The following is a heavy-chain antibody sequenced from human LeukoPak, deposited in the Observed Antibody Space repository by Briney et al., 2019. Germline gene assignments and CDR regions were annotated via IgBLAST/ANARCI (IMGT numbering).Heavy chain of an antibody. D-gene: IGHD2/OR15-2a*01. Sequence: GGSLRLSCAASGFTFSSYEMNWVRRAPGKGLEWVSYIRTSGSTKYYADSVKGRFTISRDNAKNSLYLQMNSLRAEDTALYYCAREGVLRHNAFDIWGQGTMVTVSS. V-gene: IGHV3-48*03. CDR2: IRTSGSTK. CDR1: GFTFSSYE. J-gene: IGHJ3*02. CDR3: AREGVLRHNAFDI.